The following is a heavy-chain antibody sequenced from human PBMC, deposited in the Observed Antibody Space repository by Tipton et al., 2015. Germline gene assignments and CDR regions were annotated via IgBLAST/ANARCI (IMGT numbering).Heavy chain of an antibody. J-gene: IGHJ4*02. CDR1: GFTFSDYY. V-gene: IGHV3-11*01. CDR3: VRDSQFMSAWYYFNY. CDR2: ITNSGETL. D-gene: IGHD6-19*01. Sequence: SLRLSCAASGFTFSDYYMSWIRQAPGKGLECVAYITNSGETLYYADSVKGRFTISRDNAKDSLFLQMNSLRAEDTAVYYCVRDSQFMSAWYYFNYWGQGTLVTVS.